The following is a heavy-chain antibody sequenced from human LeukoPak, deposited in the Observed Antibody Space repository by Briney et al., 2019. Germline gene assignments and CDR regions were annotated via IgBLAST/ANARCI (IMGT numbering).Heavy chain of an antibody. J-gene: IGHJ4*02. Sequence: PSETLSLTCTVSGGSISSYYWTWIRQPAGKGLEWIGRIYNSGSTDYSPSLKSRVTMSADTSKNQFSLKVTSVTAADTAVYYCARDSKDSYFHYWGQGTLVTVSS. CDR2: IYNSGST. V-gene: IGHV4-4*07. CDR1: GGSISSYY. CDR3: ARDSKDSYFHY.